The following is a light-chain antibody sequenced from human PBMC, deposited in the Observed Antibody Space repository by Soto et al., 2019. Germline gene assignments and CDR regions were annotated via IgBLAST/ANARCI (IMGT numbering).Light chain of an antibody. CDR2: EGS. V-gene: IGKV1-5*03. CDR1: QSVSNW. CDR3: QQYDTYSRT. Sequence: DIQMTQSPSALSASVGDRVTITCRASQSVSNWLAWYRQKPGEAPKLLIYEGSTLERGVPSRFSGSGSGTAFTLTISSLQPYDFAACYGQQYDTYSRTFGQGTKVEVK. J-gene: IGKJ1*01.